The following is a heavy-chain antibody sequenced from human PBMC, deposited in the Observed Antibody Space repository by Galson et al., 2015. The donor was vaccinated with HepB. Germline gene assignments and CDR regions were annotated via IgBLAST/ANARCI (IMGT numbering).Heavy chain of an antibody. V-gene: IGHV1-69*13. D-gene: IGHD1-7*01. CDR2: IIPIFGTA. CDR3: ARGDRQNWNSFRAAFDI. CDR1: GGTFNSYA. J-gene: IGHJ3*02. Sequence: SVKVSCKASGGTFNSYAISWVRQAPGQGLEWMGGIIPIFGTANYAQKFQGRVTITADESTSTAYMELSSLRSEDTAVYYCARGDRQNWNSFRAAFDIWGQGTMVTVSS.